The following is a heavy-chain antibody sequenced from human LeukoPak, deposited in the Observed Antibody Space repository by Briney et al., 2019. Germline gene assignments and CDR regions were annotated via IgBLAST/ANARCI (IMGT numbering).Heavy chain of an antibody. V-gene: IGHV1-24*01. Sequence: ASVKVSCKVSGYTLTELSMHWVRQAPGKGLEWMGGFDPEDGETIYAQKFQGRVTMTEDTSTDTAHMELSSLRSEDTAVYYCATQIGGIVVVPAATLGDYYFDYWGQGTLVTVSS. CDR2: FDPEDGET. CDR3: ATQIGGIVVVPAATLGDYYFDY. CDR1: GYTLTELS. J-gene: IGHJ4*02. D-gene: IGHD2-2*01.